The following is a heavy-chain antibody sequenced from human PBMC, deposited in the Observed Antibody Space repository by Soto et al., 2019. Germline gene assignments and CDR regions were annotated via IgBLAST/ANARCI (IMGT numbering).Heavy chain of an antibody. J-gene: IGHJ4*02. D-gene: IGHD2-15*01. CDR1: GGTFSSYT. CDR3: ARDPDVVVVAATL. V-gene: IGHV1-69*08. Sequence: QVQLVQSGAEVKKPGSSVKVSCKASGGTFSSYTISWVRQAPGQGLEWKGRIIPILGIANYAQKFQGRVTITADKSTSTAYMELSSLRSEDTAVYYCARDPDVVVVAATLWGQGTLVTVSS. CDR2: IIPILGIA.